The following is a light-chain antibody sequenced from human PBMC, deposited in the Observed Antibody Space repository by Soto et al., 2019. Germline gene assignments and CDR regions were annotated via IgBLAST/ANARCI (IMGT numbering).Light chain of an antibody. J-gene: IGKJ4*01. CDR2: KAS. CDR3: QQYNSYPLP. CDR1: QSISSW. V-gene: IGKV1-5*03. Sequence: DIQMNQSASAVSASVGDRVTITCLASQSISSWLAWYQQKPGKAPKLLIYKASSLESGVPSRFSGSGSGTEFTLTISSLQPDDFATYYCQQYNSYPLPFGGGTKVDIK.